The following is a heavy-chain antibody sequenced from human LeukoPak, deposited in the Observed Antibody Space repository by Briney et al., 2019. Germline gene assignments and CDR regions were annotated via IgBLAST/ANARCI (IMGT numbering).Heavy chain of an antibody. CDR1: GGSISTYY. D-gene: IGHD6-19*01. J-gene: IGHJ5*02. CDR3: TRDNVAGRSWLDP. V-gene: IGHV4-59*01. Sequence: PSETLSLTCTVSGGSISTYYWSWIRQPPGKGLEWIGDIYYSGSTNYNPSLKSRVTISVDTSKNQFSLKLSSVTAADTAVYYCTRDNVAGRSWLDPWGPGTLVTVPS. CDR2: IYYSGST.